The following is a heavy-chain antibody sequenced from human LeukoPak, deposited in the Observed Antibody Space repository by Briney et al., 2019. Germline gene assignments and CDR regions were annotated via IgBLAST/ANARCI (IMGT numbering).Heavy chain of an antibody. CDR2: IKEKGSER. J-gene: IGHJ3*02. CDR3: ARAGSSGLDAFDI. V-gene: IGHV3-7*01. D-gene: IGHD3-22*01. CDR1: GLTFSSHW. Sequence: GGSLTLSCAPSGLTFSSHWMSWVRHAPGKGLGCVANIKEKGSERYCVDSVKGRFTISRDNAKNSLYLQMNSLRAEDTAVYYCARAGSSGLDAFDIWGQGTMVTVSS.